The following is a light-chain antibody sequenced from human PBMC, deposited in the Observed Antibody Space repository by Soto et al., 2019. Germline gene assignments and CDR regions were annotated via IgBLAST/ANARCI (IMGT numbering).Light chain of an antibody. J-gene: IGKJ3*01. V-gene: IGKV1-27*01. CDR3: QQYHSAPFT. Sequence: DIQMTQSPSSLSASVGDRVTITCRASPGISNYLTWYQQEPGKVPKLLIYAASTLQSGVPSRFSGSGSGTDFTLTISSLQPEDVATYYCQQYHSAPFTFGPGTKVDIK. CDR1: PGISNY. CDR2: AAS.